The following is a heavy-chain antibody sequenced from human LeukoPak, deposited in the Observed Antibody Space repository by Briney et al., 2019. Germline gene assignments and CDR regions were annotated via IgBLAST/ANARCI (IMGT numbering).Heavy chain of an antibody. D-gene: IGHD2-2*01. V-gene: IGHV1-69*04. CDR3: ARPQGGCSSTSGPIDNWFDP. CDR2: IIPIFGIA. CDR1: GGTFSSYA. J-gene: IGHJ5*02. Sequence: SVKVSCKASGGTFSSYAISWVRQAPGQGLEWMGRIIPIFGIANYAQKFQGRVTITADKSTSTAYMELSSLRSEDTAVYYCARPQGGCSSTSGPIDNWFDPWGQGTLVTVSS.